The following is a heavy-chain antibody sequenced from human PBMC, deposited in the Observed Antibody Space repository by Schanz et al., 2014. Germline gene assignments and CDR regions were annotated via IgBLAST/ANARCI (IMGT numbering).Heavy chain of an antibody. CDR1: GFTFSIYA. D-gene: IGHD3-10*01. Sequence: EVQLVESGGGLVQPGGSLRLSCSASGFTFSIYAMHWVRQAPGKGLEYVSAISHDGYSTYYADSVKGRFTISRDNSKNTLYLQMSSRTTEDTAVYCCVKDYRGQGTLVTVSS. J-gene: IGHJ4*02. V-gene: IGHV3-64D*06. CDR3: VKDY. CDR2: ISHDGYST.